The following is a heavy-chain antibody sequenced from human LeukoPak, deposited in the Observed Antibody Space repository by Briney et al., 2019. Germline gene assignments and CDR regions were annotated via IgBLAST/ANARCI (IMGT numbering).Heavy chain of an antibody. J-gene: IGHJ5*02. Sequence: GGSLRLSCAASGFTFSRYEMIWVRQAPGKGLEWVSYISSGGGNIYYADSVKGRFTISRDSAKSLLYLQMTSLRAEDTATYYCLSWGVDNPWGQGTLVTVSS. V-gene: IGHV3-48*03. CDR3: LSWGVDNP. CDR1: GFTFSRYE. CDR2: ISSGGGNI. D-gene: IGHD7-27*01.